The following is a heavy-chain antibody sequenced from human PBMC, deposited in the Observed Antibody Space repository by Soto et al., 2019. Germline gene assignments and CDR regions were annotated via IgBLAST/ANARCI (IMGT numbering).Heavy chain of an antibody. CDR3: AREIVTTGKYYFDS. CDR2: INRDGSST. V-gene: IGHV3-74*01. J-gene: IGHJ4*02. CDR1: GFTFRSYW. D-gene: IGHD1-1*01. Sequence: GGSLRLSCAASGFTFRSYWMHWVRQAPGKGLVWVSRINRDGSSTSYADSVKGRVTISRDTAKYTLYLQMNSLRAEDTAVYYCAREIVTTGKYYFDSWGLGTLVTVPS.